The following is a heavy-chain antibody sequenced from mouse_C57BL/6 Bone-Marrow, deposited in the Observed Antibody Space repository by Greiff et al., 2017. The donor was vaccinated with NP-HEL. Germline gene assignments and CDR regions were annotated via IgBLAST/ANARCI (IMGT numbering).Heavy chain of an antibody. Sequence: EVKLQQSGPELVKPGASVKISCKASGYSFTGYYMNWVKQSPEKSLEWIGEINPSTGGTTYNQKFKAKATLTVDKSSSTAYMQLKSLTSEDSAVYYCARVYYGSSYAYWGQGTLVTVSA. CDR3: ARVYYGSSYAY. CDR2: INPSTGGT. V-gene: IGHV1-42*01. CDR1: GYSFTGYY. J-gene: IGHJ3*01. D-gene: IGHD1-1*01.